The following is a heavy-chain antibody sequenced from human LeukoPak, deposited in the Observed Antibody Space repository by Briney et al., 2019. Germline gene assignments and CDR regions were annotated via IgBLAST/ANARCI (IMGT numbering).Heavy chain of an antibody. Sequence: GETLRLSCAASGFTVSNNFMGWVRQAPGKGLEWVSGICAGGSTYYADSVKGRFTLSRHNSENTPSLEMNSLRPEDTALYYCARESSVSGWFIYWGQGTLVTVSS. CDR3: ARESSVSGWFIY. CDR2: ICAGGST. CDR1: GFTVSNNF. V-gene: IGHV3-53*04. D-gene: IGHD6-19*01. J-gene: IGHJ4*02.